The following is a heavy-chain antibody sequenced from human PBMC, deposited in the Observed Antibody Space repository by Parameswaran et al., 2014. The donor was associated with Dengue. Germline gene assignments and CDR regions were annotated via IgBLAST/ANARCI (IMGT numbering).Heavy chain of an antibody. J-gene: IGHJ4*02. CDR3: ARGTLRYFDWFDY. CDR2: INHSGST. Sequence: PGKGLEWIGEINHSGSTNYNPSLKSRVTISVDTSKNQFSLKLSSVTAADTAVYYCARGTLRYFDWFDYWGQGTLVTVSS. V-gene: IGHV4-34*01. D-gene: IGHD3-9*01.